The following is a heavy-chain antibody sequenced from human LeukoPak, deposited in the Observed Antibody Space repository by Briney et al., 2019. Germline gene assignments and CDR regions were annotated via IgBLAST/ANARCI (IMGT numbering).Heavy chain of an antibody. CDR1: GYTFTAYC. CDR2: VNPNSGGT. J-gene: IGHJ4*02. V-gene: IGHV1-2*02. Sequence: GASVTVSFKASGYTFTAYCMYWVRQPPAQGLEGMGWVNPNSGGTNYAQKFQGRVTMTRDTSISTAYMELSRLRSDDTAVYYCARYRLEGELLPPDYWGQGTLVTVSS. CDR3: ARYRLEGELLPPDY. D-gene: IGHD1-26*01.